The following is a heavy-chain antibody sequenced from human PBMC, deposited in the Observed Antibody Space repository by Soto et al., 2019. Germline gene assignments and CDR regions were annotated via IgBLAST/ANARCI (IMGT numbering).Heavy chain of an antibody. CDR3: ARDLFEAAQRGEYAFDI. D-gene: IGHD3-16*01. CDR2: IKQDGSEK. V-gene: IGHV3-7*03. J-gene: IGHJ3*02. Sequence: EVRLVESGGGLVQPGGSLRLSCAASAFTFSSYWMSWVRQAPGKGLEWVANIKQDGSEKYYVDSVKGRFTISRDNAKNSLYLQMNSLRAEDTAVYYCARDLFEAAQRGEYAFDIWGQGTMVTVSS. CDR1: AFTFSSYW.